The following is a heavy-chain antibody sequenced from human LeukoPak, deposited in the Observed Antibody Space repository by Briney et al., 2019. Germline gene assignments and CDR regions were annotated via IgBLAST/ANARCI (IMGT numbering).Heavy chain of an antibody. CDR2: IYYSGST. Sequence: SETLSLTCTVSGGSLINYYWTWIRQPPGKGLEWIGYIYYSGSTNYNPSLKSRVTISVDTSKNQFSLKLSSVTAADTAVYYCARTRGRYDAFDIWGQGTMVTVSS. D-gene: IGHD3-10*01. CDR1: GGSLINYY. V-gene: IGHV4-59*01. CDR3: ARTRGRYDAFDI. J-gene: IGHJ3*02.